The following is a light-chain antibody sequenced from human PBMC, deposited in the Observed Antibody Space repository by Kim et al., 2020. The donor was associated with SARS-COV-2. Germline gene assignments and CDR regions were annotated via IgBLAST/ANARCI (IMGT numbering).Light chain of an antibody. CDR1: QSISRY. CDR3: QQSYSTPYT. J-gene: IGKJ2*01. CDR2: TTS. Sequence: DIQMTQSPSPLSASVGDRVTITCRASQSISRYLNWYQQKLGKAPKLLIYTTSNLQGGVPSRFSGSGSGTDFTLTISSLQPEDFATYYCQQSYSTPYTFGQGTKLEI. V-gene: IGKV1-39*01.